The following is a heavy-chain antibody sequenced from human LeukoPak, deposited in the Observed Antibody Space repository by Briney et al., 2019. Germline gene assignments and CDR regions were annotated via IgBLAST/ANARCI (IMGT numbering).Heavy chain of an antibody. CDR2: IYYSGST. CDR1: GGSISSSSYY. CDR3: AREGYSSGWYHRSRRGYFDY. Sequence: SETLSLTCTVSGGSISSSSYYWGWIRQPPGKGLEWIGSIYYSGSTYYNPSLKSRVTISVDTSKNQFSLKLSSVTAADTAVYYCAREGYSSGWYHRSRRGYFDYWGQGTLVTVSS. D-gene: IGHD6-19*01. J-gene: IGHJ4*02. V-gene: IGHV4-39*07.